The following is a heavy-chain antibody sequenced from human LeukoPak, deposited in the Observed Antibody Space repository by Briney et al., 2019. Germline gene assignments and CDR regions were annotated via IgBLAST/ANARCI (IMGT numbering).Heavy chain of an antibody. Sequence: GGSLRLSCAASGFTFSSYAMSWVRQAPGKGLGWVAAINPIGRNTYYAASVKGRFTTSRDNSKNTLYLQMNSLRAENTAVYYCAKDSSAGDFDYWGQGTLVTVSS. CDR3: AKDSSAGDFDY. CDR1: GFTFSSYA. V-gene: IGHV3-23*01. CDR2: INPIGRNT. D-gene: IGHD6-19*01. J-gene: IGHJ4*02.